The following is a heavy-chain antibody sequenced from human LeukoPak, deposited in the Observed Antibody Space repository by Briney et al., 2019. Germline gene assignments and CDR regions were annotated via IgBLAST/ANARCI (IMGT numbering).Heavy chain of an antibody. CDR3: ARDPYGDYMTDAFDI. Sequence: SETLSLTCTVSGGSISSYYWSWLRQPPGKGLEWIGYIYYSGSTNYNPSLKSRVTISVDTSKNQFSLKLSSVTAADTAVYYCARDPYGDYMTDAFDIWGQGTMVTVSS. V-gene: IGHV4-59*01. J-gene: IGHJ3*02. CDR1: GGSISSYY. CDR2: IYYSGST. D-gene: IGHD4-17*01.